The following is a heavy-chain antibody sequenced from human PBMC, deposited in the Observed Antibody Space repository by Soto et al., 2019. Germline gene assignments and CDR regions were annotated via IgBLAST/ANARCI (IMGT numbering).Heavy chain of an antibody. CDR3: VKAMITFGGVIPRDYHYYGMDV. D-gene: IGHD3-16*01. J-gene: IGHJ6*02. V-gene: IGHV3-64D*06. CDR1: GFTFSSYA. CDR2: ISSNGGST. Sequence: GGSLRLSCSASGFTFSSYAMHWVRQAPGKGLEYVSAISSNGGSTYYADSVKGRFTISRDNPKNTLYLQMSSLRAEDTAVYYCVKAMITFGGVIPRDYHYYGMDVWGQGTTVTVSS.